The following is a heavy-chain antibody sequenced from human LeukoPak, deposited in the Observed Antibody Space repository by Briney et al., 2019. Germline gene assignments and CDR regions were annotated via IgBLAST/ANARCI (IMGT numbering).Heavy chain of an antibody. CDR1: GGTFSGYA. Sequence: SVKVSCKASGGTFSGYAISWVRQAPGQGLEWMGGIIPIFGTANYAQKFQGRVTITTDESTSTAYMELSSLRSEDTAVYYCASTPQNVPYYYYMDVWGKGPRSPSP. D-gene: IGHD1-1*01. J-gene: IGHJ6*03. CDR3: ASTPQNVPYYYYMDV. CDR2: IIPIFGTA. V-gene: IGHV1-69*05.